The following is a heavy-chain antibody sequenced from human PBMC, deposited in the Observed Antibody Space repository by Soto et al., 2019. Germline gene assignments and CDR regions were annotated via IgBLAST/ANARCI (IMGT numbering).Heavy chain of an antibody. Sequence: PSETLSLTCTVSGGSISSSSYYWGWIRQPPGKGLEWIGSIYYSGSTYYNPSLKSRVTISVDTSKNQFSLKLSSVTAADTAVYYCARAGTATLFDYWGQGTLVTVSS. J-gene: IGHJ4*02. CDR2: IYYSGST. D-gene: IGHD5-18*01. CDR1: GGSISSSSYY. V-gene: IGHV4-39*01. CDR3: ARAGTATLFDY.